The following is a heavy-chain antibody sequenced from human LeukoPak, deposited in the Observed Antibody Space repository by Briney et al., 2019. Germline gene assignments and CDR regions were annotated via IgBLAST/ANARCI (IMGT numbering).Heavy chain of an antibody. CDR1: GGSFSGYY. Sequence: SETLSLTCAVYGGSFSGYYWSWIRQPPGKGLEWIGEINHSGSTNYNPSLKSRVTISVDTSKNQFSLRLSSMTAADTAVYYCTRHRSPSSLSYFDIWGQGTLVIVSS. D-gene: IGHD6-19*01. V-gene: IGHV4-34*01. CDR2: INHSGST. CDR3: TRHRSPSSLSYFDI. J-gene: IGHJ4*02.